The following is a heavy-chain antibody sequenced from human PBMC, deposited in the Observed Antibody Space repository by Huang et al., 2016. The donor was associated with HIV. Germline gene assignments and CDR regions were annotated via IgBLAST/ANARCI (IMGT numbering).Heavy chain of an antibody. Sequence: EVQLVESGGGLVQPGGSLRLSYAASGFTVSSSWMHWVRQAPGTGLVGVSRINSDGRSSGYADSVKGRFTIAGDNAKNTLYLQMNSLRAENTAVYYCVRDPRIQSWLNYFDYWGQGTLVSVSS. J-gene: IGHJ4*02. CDR3: VRDPRIQSWLNYFDY. D-gene: IGHD3-22*01. CDR2: INSDGRSS. CDR1: GFTVSSSW. V-gene: IGHV3-74*01.